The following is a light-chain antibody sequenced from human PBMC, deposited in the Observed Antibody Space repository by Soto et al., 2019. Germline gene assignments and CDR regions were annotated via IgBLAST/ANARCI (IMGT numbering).Light chain of an antibody. V-gene: IGKV3-20*01. J-gene: IGKJ1*01. CDR2: IAS. Sequence: EIVLTQSPGTLSLFPGERATLSCRATQSVSSNYLAWYQQKPGQAPRHLIYIASSRATGIQDRFSGSGSGTDFTLTISGMEPEDFAVYYCQQYGTSPWTFGQGTKVEIK. CDR3: QQYGTSPWT. CDR1: QSVSSNY.